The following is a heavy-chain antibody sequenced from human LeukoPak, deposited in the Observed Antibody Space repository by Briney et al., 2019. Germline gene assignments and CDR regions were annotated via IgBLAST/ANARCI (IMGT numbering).Heavy chain of an antibody. J-gene: IGHJ6*02. CDR3: ARDRRYYDSSGTVYYDGMDV. Sequence: PWETLSLTCTVSGGSISSYYWSWGRQPPGRGLECIGYIYYSGGANYNPSLKSRVTISVDTSKNQFSLKLSSVTAADPAVHYCARDRRYYDSSGTVYYDGMDVWGHGTMVTVSS. D-gene: IGHD3-22*01. CDR2: IYYSGGA. V-gene: IGHV4-59*01. CDR1: GGSISSYY.